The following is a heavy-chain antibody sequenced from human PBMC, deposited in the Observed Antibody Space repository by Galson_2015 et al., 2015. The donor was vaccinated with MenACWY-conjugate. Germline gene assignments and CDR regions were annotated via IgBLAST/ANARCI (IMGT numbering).Heavy chain of an antibody. V-gene: IGHV3-53*01. J-gene: IGHJ2*01. CDR2: IYSGGYT. D-gene: IGHD6-13*01. CDR3: ARQIQQLATPYWYFDL. Sequence: SLRLSCAASGFTVSSNYMSWVRQAPGKGLEWVSIIYSGGYTYYADSVKGRFTISRDNSKNTLYLQMSNLRAEDTAVYYCARQIQQLATPYWYFDLWGRGSLVTVSS. CDR1: GFTVSSNY.